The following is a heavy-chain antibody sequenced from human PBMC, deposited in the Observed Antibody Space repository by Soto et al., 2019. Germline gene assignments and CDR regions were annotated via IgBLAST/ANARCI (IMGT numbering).Heavy chain of an antibody. J-gene: IGHJ4*02. CDR3: AIIILSPDCSSTSCSPTPQFDY. Sequence: ASVKVSCKASGGTFSSYTISWVRQAPGQGLEWMGRIIPILGIANYAQKFQGRVTITADKSTSTAYMELSSLRSEDTAVYYCAIIILSPDCSSTSCSPTPQFDYWGQGTLVTVSS. CDR2: IIPILGIA. V-gene: IGHV1-69*02. D-gene: IGHD2-2*01. CDR1: GGTFSSYT.